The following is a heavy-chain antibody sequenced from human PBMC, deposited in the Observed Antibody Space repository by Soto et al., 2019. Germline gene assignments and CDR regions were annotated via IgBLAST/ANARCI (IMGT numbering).Heavy chain of an antibody. V-gene: IGHV1-69*01. Sequence: QVQLVQSGAEVKKPGSSVQVSCKASGGTFSSYAISWVRQAPGQGLEWMGGIIPIFGTANYAQKFQGRVTSTADESTSTAYMELSSLRSEDTAVYYCARDNAPRGGMDVWGQGTTVTVSS. CDR2: IIPIFGTA. CDR3: ARDNAPRGGMDV. J-gene: IGHJ6*02. CDR1: GGTFSSYA.